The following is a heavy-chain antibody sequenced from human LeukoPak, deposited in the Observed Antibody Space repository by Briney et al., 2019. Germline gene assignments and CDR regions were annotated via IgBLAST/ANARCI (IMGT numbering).Heavy chain of an antibody. J-gene: IGHJ3*02. V-gene: IGHV3-74*01. CDR3: ARDYGDAFDI. Sequence: GGSLRLSCAASGFTFSGCWMHWVRQPQGKGLVWVSRINSDGSSTNYADSVKGRFTISRDNAKNTLYLQVNSLRAEDTAVYYYARDYGDAFDIWGQGTMVTVSS. D-gene: IGHD3-16*01. CDR1: GFTFSGCW. CDR2: INSDGSST.